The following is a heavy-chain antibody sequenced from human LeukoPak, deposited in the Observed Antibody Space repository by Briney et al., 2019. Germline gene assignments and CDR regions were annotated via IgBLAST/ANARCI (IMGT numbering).Heavy chain of an antibody. CDR1: GGTFSSYA. V-gene: IGHV1-69*04. CDR3: ARSELLWFGKVNSGFDF. CDR2: IIPILGIA. J-gene: IGHJ4*02. D-gene: IGHD3-10*01. Sequence: GAPVKVSCKASGGTFSSYAISWVRQAPGQGLEWMGRIIPILGIANYAQKFQGRVTITADKSTSTAYMELSSLRSEDTAMYYCARSELLWFGKVNSGFDFWGQGTLVTVSS.